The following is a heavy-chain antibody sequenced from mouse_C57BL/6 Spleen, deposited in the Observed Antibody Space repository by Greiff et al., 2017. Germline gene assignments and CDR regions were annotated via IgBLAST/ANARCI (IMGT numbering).Heavy chain of an antibody. CDR2: IDPSDSYT. CDR3: ARGGGDAMDY. J-gene: IGHJ4*01. V-gene: IGHV1-69*01. CDR1: GYTFTSYW. Sequence: QVQLQQPGAELVMPGASVKLSCKASGYTFTSYWMHWVKQRPGQGLEWIGEIDPSDSYTNYNQKFKGKSTLTVGKSSSTAYMQLSSLTSEDSAVYYCARGGGDAMDYWGQGTSVTVSS.